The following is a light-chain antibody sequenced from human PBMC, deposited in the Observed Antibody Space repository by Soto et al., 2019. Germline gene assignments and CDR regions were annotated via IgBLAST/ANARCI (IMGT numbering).Light chain of an antibody. CDR3: QQTFSPPIT. V-gene: IGKV1-39*01. J-gene: IGKJ2*01. Sequence: DIQMTQSPSSLSASVGDRVTVTCRASENINGYLNWYQQRPGKAPELLLSGASSLQSGDPSRFSGSGSGTEYTLTIYSLQPEDFASYFCQQTFSPPITFGQGTKVDI. CDR2: GAS. CDR1: ENINGY.